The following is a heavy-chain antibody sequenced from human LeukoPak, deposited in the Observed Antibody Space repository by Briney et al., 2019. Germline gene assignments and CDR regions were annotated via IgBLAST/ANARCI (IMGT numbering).Heavy chain of an antibody. CDR2: ISYDGSNK. V-gene: IGHV3-30*04. Sequence: GGSLRLSCAASGFTFSSSAMSWVRQAPGKGLEWVAVISYDGSNKYYADSVKGRFTISRDNSKNTLYLQMNSLRAEDTAVYYCARDGGYENTYYFDYWGQGTLVTVSS. CDR1: GFTFSSSA. D-gene: IGHD5-12*01. J-gene: IGHJ4*02. CDR3: ARDGGYENTYYFDY.